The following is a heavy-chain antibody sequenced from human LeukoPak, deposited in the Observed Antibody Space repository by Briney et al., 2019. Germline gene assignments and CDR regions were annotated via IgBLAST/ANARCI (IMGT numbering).Heavy chain of an antibody. CDR2: IIPILGIA. CDR1: GGTFSSYA. J-gene: IGHJ5*02. Sequence: ASVKVSCKASGGTFSSYAISWVRQAPGQGLEWMGRIIPILGIANYAQKFQGRVTITADKSTSTAYMELSSLRSEDTAVNYCASSLAAAGGMAWGQGTLVTVSS. V-gene: IGHV1-69*04. CDR3: ASSLAAAGGMA. D-gene: IGHD6-13*01.